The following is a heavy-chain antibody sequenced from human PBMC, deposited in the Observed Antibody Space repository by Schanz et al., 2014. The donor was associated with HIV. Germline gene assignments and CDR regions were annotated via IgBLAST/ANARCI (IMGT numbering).Heavy chain of an antibody. CDR2: IKQDGSEK. CDR1: GFTFSTHW. Sequence: EEQLVESGGGLVQPGGSLRLSCAASGFTFSTHWMSWVRQAPGKGLEWVANIKQDGSEKYYADSVKGRFTISRDNSKNTLYLQMNSLRAEDTAVYYCARVANWDYYGMDVWGRGTTVIVSS. J-gene: IGHJ6*02. D-gene: IGHD3-16*01. CDR3: ARVANWDYYGMDV. V-gene: IGHV3-7*01.